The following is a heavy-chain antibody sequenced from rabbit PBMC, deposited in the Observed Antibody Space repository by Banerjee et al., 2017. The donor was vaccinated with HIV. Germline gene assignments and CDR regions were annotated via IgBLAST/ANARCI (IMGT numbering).Heavy chain of an antibody. J-gene: IGHJ4*01. CDR2: ITYGGSA. CDR3: ARDLAGVIGWNFDL. CDR1: GIDFSGYYY. D-gene: IGHD4-1*01. Sequence: QEQLKESGGGLVQPGGSLTLSCKASGIDFSGYYYMGWVRQAPGKGLEWIGYITYGGSAYYASWVKGRFTITRDNAQNTVSLQLNSLTAADTATYFCARDLAGVIGWNFDLWGPGTLVTVS. V-gene: IGHV1S43*01.